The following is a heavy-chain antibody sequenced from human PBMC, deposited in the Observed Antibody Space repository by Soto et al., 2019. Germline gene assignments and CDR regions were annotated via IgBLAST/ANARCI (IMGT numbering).Heavy chain of an antibody. V-gene: IGHV4-34*01. CDR3: ARGEVDYSNYYYYYGMDV. D-gene: IGHD4-4*01. J-gene: IGHJ6*02. Sequence: PSETLSLTSGVYRGSFSCFYWIWVRQTPGGGLEWIGEINHSGTTNYNPSFQNRVTISVDKSTNNFSLKMTSVTAADAAVYYCARGEVDYSNYYYYYGMDVWGQGTTVTVSS. CDR2: INHSGTT. CDR1: RGSFSCFY.